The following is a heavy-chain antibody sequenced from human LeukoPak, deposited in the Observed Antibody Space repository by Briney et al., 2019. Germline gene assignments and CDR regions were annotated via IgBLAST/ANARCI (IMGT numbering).Heavy chain of an antibody. Sequence: GGSLRLSCAASGFTFSNAWMNCVPQAPGKRLEWVGRIKSKTDRGTADDAAPVKGRFTISRDDSKTTLYLQMNDLKTEDTAVYYCTTVMITFGGVIPNYWGQGTLVTVSS. J-gene: IGHJ4*02. CDR3: TTVMITFGGVIPNY. D-gene: IGHD3-16*02. V-gene: IGHV3-15*01. CDR2: IKSKTDRGTA. CDR1: GFTFSNAW.